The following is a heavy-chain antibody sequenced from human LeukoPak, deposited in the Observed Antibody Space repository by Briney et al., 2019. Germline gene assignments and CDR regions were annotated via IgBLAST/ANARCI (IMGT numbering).Heavy chain of an antibody. D-gene: IGHD3-10*01. CDR3: AKDRPITMVRGVIITSWFDP. V-gene: IGHV3-30*18. CDR2: ISYDGSNK. J-gene: IGHJ5*02. CDR1: GFTFSSYG. Sequence: GGSLRLSCAASGFTFSSYGMHWVRQAPGKGLEWVAVISYDGSNKYYADSVKGRFTISRDNSKNTLYLQMNSLRAEDTAVYYCAKDRPITMVRGVIITSWFDPWGQGTLVTVSS.